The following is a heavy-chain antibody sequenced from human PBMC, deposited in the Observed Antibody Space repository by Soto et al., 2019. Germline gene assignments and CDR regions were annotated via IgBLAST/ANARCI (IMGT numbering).Heavy chain of an antibody. V-gene: IGHV3-74*01. D-gene: IGHD3-10*01. CDR1: GFTFSSYW. J-gene: IGHJ4*02. CDR2: INSDGSST. CDR3: ASLRGITMVRGVIIGNYYFDY. Sequence: GGSLRLSCAASGFTFSSYWMHWVRQAPGKGLVWVSRINSDGSSTSYADSVKGRFTISRDKAKNTLYLQMNSLRAEDTAVYYCASLRGITMVRGVIIGNYYFDYWGQGTLVTVSS.